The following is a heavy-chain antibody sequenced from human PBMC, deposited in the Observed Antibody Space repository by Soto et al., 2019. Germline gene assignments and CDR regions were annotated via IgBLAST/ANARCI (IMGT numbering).Heavy chain of an antibody. V-gene: IGHV3-33*01. CDR3: ARERPWSGHPLYYFDY. J-gene: IGHJ4*02. D-gene: IGHD3-3*01. CDR1: GFTFSSYG. Sequence: GGSLRLSCAASGFTFSSYGMHWVRQAPGKGLEWVAVIWYDGSNKYYADSVKGRFTISRDNSKNTLYLQMNSLRAGDTAVYYCARERPWSGHPLYYFDYWGQGTLVTVSS. CDR2: IWYDGSNK.